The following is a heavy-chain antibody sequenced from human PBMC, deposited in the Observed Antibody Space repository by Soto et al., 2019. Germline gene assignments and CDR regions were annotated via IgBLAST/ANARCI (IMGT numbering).Heavy chain of an antibody. J-gene: IGHJ4*02. CDR2: FSFYGRRDNT. V-gene: IGHV3-23*01. Sequence: EVQLLESGGGLVQPGGSLRLSCVGSGFTFSSYDMTWVRQAPGKGLEWVSSFSFYGRRDNTYYADSVKGRFTISRDNSRSTVYLQMDTLRVEETAVSYCEKSLYYDYGGPNDHWGQGTMGTVSS. D-gene: IGHD3-3*01. CDR3: EKSLYYDYGGPNDH. CDR1: GFTFSSYD.